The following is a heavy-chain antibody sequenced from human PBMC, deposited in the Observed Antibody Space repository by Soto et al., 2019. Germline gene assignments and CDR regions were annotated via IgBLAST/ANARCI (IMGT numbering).Heavy chain of an antibody. CDR2: INPSGGST. J-gene: IGHJ5*02. CDR1: GYTFTSNW. CDR3: ARDHSISTSGAWWLDP. V-gene: IGHV1-46*01. Sequence: ASVKVSCKASGYTFTSNWIHWVRRAPGQGLEWMGIINPSGGSTYYAQKFQGRVTLTRDTSTSTVYMELTSLTSEDTAVYYCARDHSISTSGAWWLDPWGQGTLVTVSS. D-gene: IGHD6-13*01.